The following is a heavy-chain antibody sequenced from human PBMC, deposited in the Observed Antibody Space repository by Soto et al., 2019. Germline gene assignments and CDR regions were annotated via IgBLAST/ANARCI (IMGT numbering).Heavy chain of an antibody. CDR1: GYTFTIHD. J-gene: IGHJ4*02. D-gene: IGHD6-6*01. Sequence: WASVKVSCKASGYTFTIHDIHWVRQAPGQGLEWMAGLNPHSGKAAYAQRFQGRLTMTGNASTSTAYMELSGLRSEDTAMYYCARVSSIAARRSYDSWGQGTLVTVSS. CDR2: LNPHSGKA. V-gene: IGHV1-8*01. CDR3: ARVSSIAARRSYDS.